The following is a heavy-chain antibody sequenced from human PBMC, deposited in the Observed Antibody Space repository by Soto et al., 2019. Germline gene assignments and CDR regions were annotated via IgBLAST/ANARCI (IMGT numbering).Heavy chain of an antibody. Sequence: SETLSLTCTVSGGSISSYYWSWIRQPPGKGLEWIGYIYYSGSTNYNPSLKSRVTISVDTSKNQCSLKLSSVTAPDTAVYYCASLYYDFGSGYYSPTEAYYGMDVWGQGTTVTVSS. V-gene: IGHV4-59*01. CDR1: GGSISSYY. D-gene: IGHD3-3*01. J-gene: IGHJ6*02. CDR3: ASLYYDFGSGYYSPTEAYYGMDV. CDR2: IYYSGST.